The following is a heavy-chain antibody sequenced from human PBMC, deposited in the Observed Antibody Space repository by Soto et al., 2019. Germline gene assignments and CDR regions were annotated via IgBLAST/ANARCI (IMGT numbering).Heavy chain of an antibody. CDR3: ASVGGMYDCTWPFDY. J-gene: IGHJ4*02. Sequence: PSETLSLTCTVSGDSISSGAYYWSWIRQHPGKGLEWIGYIYYNGDTFYNPSLKCRVSISVDTSKSQFSLKLSSMTAADTPVYFCASVGGMYDCTWPFDYWGQGTLLTVSS. V-gene: IGHV4-31*03. CDR1: GDSISSGAYY. D-gene: IGHD2-8*01. CDR2: IYYNGDT.